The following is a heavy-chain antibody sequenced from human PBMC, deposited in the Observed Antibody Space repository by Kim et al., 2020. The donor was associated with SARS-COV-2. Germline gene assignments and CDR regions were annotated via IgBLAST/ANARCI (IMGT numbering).Heavy chain of an antibody. V-gene: IGHV3-23*01. CDR2: FSGSGGTT. J-gene: IGHJ4*02. D-gene: IGHD3-22*01. Sequence: GGSLRLSCAASGFTFSSHAMNWVRQAPGKGLEWVATFSGSGGTTYYADSVKGRFIISRDNSKSTVHLQMDSLRVEDTAVYYCAKRAGPFYDSSGYAFDYWGQGALVTVSS. CDR3: AKRAGPFYDSSGYAFDY. CDR1: GFTFSSHA.